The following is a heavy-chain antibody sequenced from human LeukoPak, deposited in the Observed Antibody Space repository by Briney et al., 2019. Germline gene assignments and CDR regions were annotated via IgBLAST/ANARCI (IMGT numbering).Heavy chain of an antibody. V-gene: IGHV3-30*02. J-gene: IGHJ4*02. CDR1: GFTFSSYG. Sequence: GGSLRLSCAASGFTFSSYGMHWVRQAPGKGLELVAFIRYDGSNKYYADSVKGRFTISRDNSKNTLYLQMNSLRAEDTAVYYCAKDSPVEWLFDYWGQGTLVTVSS. D-gene: IGHD3-3*01. CDR2: IRYDGSNK. CDR3: AKDSPVEWLFDY.